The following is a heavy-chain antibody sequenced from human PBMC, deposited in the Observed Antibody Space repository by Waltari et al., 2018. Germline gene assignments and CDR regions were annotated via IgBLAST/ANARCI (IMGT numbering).Heavy chain of an antibody. CDR2: IYYSGST. Sequence: QLQLQESGPGLVKPSETLSLTCTVSGGSISSSSYSWGWFCQPPGKGLSWFGSIYYSGSTYYNPSLKSRVTISVDTSKNQFSLKLSSVTAADTAVYYCARVDYGDYDVSYYYYGMDVWGQGTTVTVSS. CDR3: ARVDYGDYDVSYYYYGMDV. J-gene: IGHJ6*02. CDR1: GGSISSSSYS. V-gene: IGHV4-39*01. D-gene: IGHD4-17*01.